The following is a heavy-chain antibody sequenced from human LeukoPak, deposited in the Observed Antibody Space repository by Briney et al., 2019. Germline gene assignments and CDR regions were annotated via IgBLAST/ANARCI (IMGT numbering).Heavy chain of an antibody. CDR3: ARCIHSGYDYVFDY. D-gene: IGHD5-12*01. CDR2: ISAYNGNT. V-gene: IGHV1-18*01. J-gene: IGHJ4*02. CDR1: GYTFTSYG. Sequence: GASVKVSCKASGYTFTSYGISWVRQAPGQGLEWMGWISAYNGNTKYAQKFQGRVTMTTDTSTSTAYMELRSLRSDDTAVYYCARCIHSGYDYVFDYWGQGTLVTVSS.